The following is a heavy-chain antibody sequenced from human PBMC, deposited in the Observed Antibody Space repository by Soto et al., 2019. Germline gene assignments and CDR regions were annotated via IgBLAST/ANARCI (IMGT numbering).Heavy chain of an antibody. CDR1: GYTFTGYY. J-gene: IGHJ4*02. CDR2: INPNSGGT. CDR3: ARDYRVITMVRGVLLAY. V-gene: IGHV1-2*02. D-gene: IGHD3-10*01. Sequence: ASVKVSCRASGYTFTGYYMHWVRQAPGQGLEWMGWINPNSGGTKYAQKFQGRVTMTRGTSISTAYMELSRLRSDDTAVYYCARDYRVITMVRGVLLAYCGQWTLVTVYS.